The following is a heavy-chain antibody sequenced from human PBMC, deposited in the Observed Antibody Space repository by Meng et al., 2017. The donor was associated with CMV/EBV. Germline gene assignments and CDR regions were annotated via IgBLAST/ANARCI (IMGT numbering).Heavy chain of an antibody. CDR1: GFTLSSYG. CDR3: AKDIVVVPAALDY. V-gene: IGHV3-30*02. J-gene: IGHJ4*02. D-gene: IGHD2-2*01. CDR2: IRDDGSNT. Sequence: GESLKISCTMSGFTLSSYGMHWVRQAPGKGLEWVAFIRDDGSNTYHADSVKGRFTISRDNSKNTLYLQMNSLRTEDTAVYYCAKDIVVVPAALDYWGQGTLVTVSS.